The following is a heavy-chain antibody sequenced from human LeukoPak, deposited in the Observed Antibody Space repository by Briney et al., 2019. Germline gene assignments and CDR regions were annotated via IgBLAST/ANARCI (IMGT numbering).Heavy chain of an antibody. Sequence: GAAVKVSCKASGYSLDNYGISWVRQAPGQGLEWMGWISGYNRNTKYAQRLQGRVIMTTDTSTSTVYMELRSLRSDDTAIYYCARDGLRSEWSYFDYWGQGTLVTVSS. J-gene: IGHJ4*02. D-gene: IGHD3-3*01. V-gene: IGHV1-18*01. CDR3: ARDGLRSEWSYFDY. CDR1: GYSLDNYG. CDR2: ISGYNRNT.